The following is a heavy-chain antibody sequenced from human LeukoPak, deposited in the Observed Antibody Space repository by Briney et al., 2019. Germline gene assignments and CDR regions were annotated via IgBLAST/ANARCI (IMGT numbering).Heavy chain of an antibody. CDR2: IIGDGSST. J-gene: IGHJ5*02. V-gene: IGHV3-74*01. CDR1: GFTFSSYW. D-gene: IGHD2-21*01. CDR3: ARDIRFGP. Sequence: GGSLRLSCAASGFTFSSYWMHWVRQAPGKGLVWVSRIIGDGSSTNYADSVKGRFTISRDNAMNTLYLQMNSLRVEDTAVYYCARDIRFGPWGQGTLVTVSS.